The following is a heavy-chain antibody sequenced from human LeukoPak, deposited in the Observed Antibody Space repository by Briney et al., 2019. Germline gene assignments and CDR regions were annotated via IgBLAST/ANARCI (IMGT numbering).Heavy chain of an antibody. D-gene: IGHD6-13*01. V-gene: IGHV3-23*01. CDR1: GFTFSSYA. Sequence: GGSLRLSCAASGFTFSSYAMSWVRQAPGKGLEWVSAISGSGGSTYYADSVKGRFTISRDNSKNTLYLQMNSLRAEDTAVYYCAKDSVRSSSWYDFDYWGQGTLVTVSS. CDR3: AKDSVRSSSWYDFDY. J-gene: IGHJ4*02. CDR2: ISGSGGST.